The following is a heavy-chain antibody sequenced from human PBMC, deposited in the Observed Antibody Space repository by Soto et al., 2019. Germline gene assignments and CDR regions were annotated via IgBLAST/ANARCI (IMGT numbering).Heavy chain of an antibody. V-gene: IGHV4-34*01. J-gene: IGHJ3*02. Sequence: PSETLSLTCAVYGGSFSGYYWSWIRQPPGKGLEWIGEINHSGSTNYNPSLKSRVTISVDTSKNQFSLKLSSVTAADTAVYYCASIRGTDAFDICGQGTMVTVSS. D-gene: IGHD1-1*01. CDR1: GGSFSGYY. CDR2: INHSGST. CDR3: ASIRGTDAFDI.